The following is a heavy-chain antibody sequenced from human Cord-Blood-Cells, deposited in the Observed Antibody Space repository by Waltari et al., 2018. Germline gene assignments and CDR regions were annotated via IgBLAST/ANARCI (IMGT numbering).Heavy chain of an antibody. CDR3: ARQLGREGFDY. CDR1: GGSISSSSYY. V-gene: IGHV4-39*01. D-gene: IGHD7-27*01. J-gene: IGHJ4*02. Sequence: QLQLQESGPGLVKPSETLSLTCTVSGGSISSSSYYWGWSRQPPGKGLEWIGSIYYSGSTYYNPSLKSRVTISVDTSKNQFSLKLSSVTAADTAVYYCARQLGREGFDYWGQGTLVTVSS. CDR2: IYYSGST.